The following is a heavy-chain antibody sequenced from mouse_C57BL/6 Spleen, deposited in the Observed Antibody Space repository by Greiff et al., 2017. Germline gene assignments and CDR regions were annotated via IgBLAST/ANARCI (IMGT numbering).Heavy chain of an antibody. CDR2: IYPGSGST. J-gene: IGHJ4*01. CDR3: ARSRGAMDY. Sequence: VKLMESGAELVKPGASVKMSCKASGYTFTSYWITWVKQRPGQGLEWIGDIYPGSGSTNYNEKFKSKATLTVDTSSSTAYMQLSSLPSEDSAVYYCARSRGAMDYWGQGTSVTVSS. V-gene: IGHV1-55*01. CDR1: GYTFTSYW.